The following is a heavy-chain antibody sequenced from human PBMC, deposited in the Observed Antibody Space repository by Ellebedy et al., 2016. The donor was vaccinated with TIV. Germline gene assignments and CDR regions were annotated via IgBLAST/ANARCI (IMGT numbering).Heavy chain of an antibody. J-gene: IGHJ3*01. V-gene: IGHV6-1*01. CDR1: VDTISNKTVA. Sequence: SQTLSLTCAISVDTISNKTVAWAWIRQSPSRGLEWLGRTYLRSKWYNDYAVSVRNRVTINADTTKNHFSLQLNSVTPEDTAVYYCARAPQSLGRAYDVWGLGTLVTVSS. CDR3: ARAPQSLGRAYDV. D-gene: IGHD7-27*01. CDR2: TYLRSKWYN.